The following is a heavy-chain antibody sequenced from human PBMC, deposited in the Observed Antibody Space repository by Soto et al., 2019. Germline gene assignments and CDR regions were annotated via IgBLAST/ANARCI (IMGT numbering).Heavy chain of an antibody. V-gene: IGHV1-18*01. CDR2: IATYNSNR. CDR3: ATVLRGVVNWFDP. D-gene: IGHD3-10*01. CDR1: GDTITNFG. Sequence: GPEVKKPGASITVSCKTSGDTITNFGLSWVRQAPGQGLEWMGWIATYNSNRNYAQKFQGRLTLTTDTSTSTAYMELKSLRYDDTAVYYCATVLRGVVNWFDPWGQGTLVTVSS. J-gene: IGHJ5*02.